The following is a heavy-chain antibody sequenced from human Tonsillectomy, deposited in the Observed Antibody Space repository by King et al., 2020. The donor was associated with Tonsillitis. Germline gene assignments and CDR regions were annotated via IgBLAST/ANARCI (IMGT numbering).Heavy chain of an antibody. CDR1: GGTFSSYA. J-gene: IGHJ6*02. CDR3: GREGGESATTNPEYYYYGMYV. V-gene: IGHV1-69*09. D-gene: IGHD5-24*01. CDR2: IIPILGIA. Sequence: GQLVQSGAEVKKPGCSVKVSCKASGGTFSSYAISWVRQAPGQGLEWMGWIIPILGIANYAQKFQGRVTITADKSTSTAYMELSSLRSEDTAVYYCGREGGESATTNPEYYYYGMYVWGQGTTVTVSS.